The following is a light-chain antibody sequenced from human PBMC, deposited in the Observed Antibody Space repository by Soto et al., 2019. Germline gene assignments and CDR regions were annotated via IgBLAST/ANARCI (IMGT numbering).Light chain of an antibody. Sequence: DIQMTQSPSTLSVSVGDRATITCRASQTISSSVAWYQQIPGQTPRLLIYEASTIKSGIPLRFSGSGSGTEFTLTISSLQSEDFAVYYCHQYDGGSYAFGQGTKVDIK. CDR1: QTISSS. CDR2: EAS. J-gene: IGKJ2*01. CDR3: HQYDGGSYA. V-gene: IGKV1-5*03.